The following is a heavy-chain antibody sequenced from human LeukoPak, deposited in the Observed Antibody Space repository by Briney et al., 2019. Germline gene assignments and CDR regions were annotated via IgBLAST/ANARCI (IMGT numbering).Heavy chain of an antibody. V-gene: IGHV3-23*01. Sequence: GGSLRLSCAASGFTFSSYAMSWVRQAPGKGLEWVSAISGSGGSTYYADSVKGRFTISRGNSKNTLYLQMNSLRAEDTAVFYCAKGQGTNYFDSTGYYKPDYWGQGTLVTVSS. CDR1: GFTFSSYA. CDR3: AKGQGTNYFDSTGYYKPDY. D-gene: IGHD3-22*01. CDR2: ISGSGGST. J-gene: IGHJ4*02.